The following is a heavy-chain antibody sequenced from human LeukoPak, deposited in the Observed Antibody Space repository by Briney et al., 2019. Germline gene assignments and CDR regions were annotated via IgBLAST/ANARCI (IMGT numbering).Heavy chain of an antibody. D-gene: IGHD6-19*01. CDR1: GFTFSSYW. CDR2: IRQDGSEK. Sequence: GGSLRLSCAASGFTFSSYWMSWVRQAPGKGLEWVANIRQDGSEKYYVDSVKGRFTISRDNAKNSLYLQMNSLRAEDTAVYYCARDRSGGWDAFDIWGQGTMVTVSS. CDR3: ARDRSGGWDAFDI. J-gene: IGHJ3*02. V-gene: IGHV3-7*01.